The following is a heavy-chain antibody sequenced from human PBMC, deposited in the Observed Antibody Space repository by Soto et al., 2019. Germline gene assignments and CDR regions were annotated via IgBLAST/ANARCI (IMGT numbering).Heavy chain of an antibody. D-gene: IGHD5-12*01. Sequence: SETLSLTCTVSGGSISGGGYYWSWIRQHPGKGLEWIGYIYYSGSTYYNPSLKSRVTISVDTSKNQFSLKLRSVTAADKAVYYCDRRHGKVATARGYYFDYWGQGTLVTVSS. CDR2: IYYSGST. V-gene: IGHV4-31*03. J-gene: IGHJ4*02. CDR3: DRRHGKVATARGYYFDY. CDR1: GGSISGGGYY.